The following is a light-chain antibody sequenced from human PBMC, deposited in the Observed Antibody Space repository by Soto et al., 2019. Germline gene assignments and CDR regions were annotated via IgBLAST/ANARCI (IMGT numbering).Light chain of an antibody. CDR1: SSNIGSNT. CDR3: ATWADGLNSYV. Sequence: QSVLTQPPSASGTPGQRVTISCSGSSSNIGSNTVSWYQQLPQRAPKLLIFSNNQRPSGVPDRFSGSKSGTSASLAISGLQSGDEADYYCATWADGLNSYVFGTGTKVTVL. V-gene: IGLV1-44*01. CDR2: SNN. J-gene: IGLJ1*01.